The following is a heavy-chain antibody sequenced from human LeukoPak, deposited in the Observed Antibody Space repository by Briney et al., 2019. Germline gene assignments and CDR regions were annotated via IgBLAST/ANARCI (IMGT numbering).Heavy chain of an antibody. CDR3: ARNVVVVAANWFDP. J-gene: IGHJ5*02. Sequence: SETLSLTCTVSGGSISSGSYYWSWIRQPAGKGREWIGRIYTSGSTNYNPSLKSRVTISVNTSKNQFSLKLSSVTAADTAVYYCARNVVVVAANWFDPWGQGTLVTVSS. CDR1: GGSISSGSYY. CDR2: IYTSGST. V-gene: IGHV4-61*02. D-gene: IGHD2-15*01.